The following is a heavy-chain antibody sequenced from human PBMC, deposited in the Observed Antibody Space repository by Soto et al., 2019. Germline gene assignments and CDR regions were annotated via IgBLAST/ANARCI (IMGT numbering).Heavy chain of an antibody. CDR3: ATGRSSSGY. Sequence: QVQLVQSGAEVKKPGASVKVACKASGYSFSSYGSSWVRQAPGQGLEWMGWIIPYNGHTNYAQKFQGRVTMTTDTSTSTVYMELRSLRSDDTAVYYCATGRSSSGYWGQGTLVTVSS. CDR1: GYSFSSYG. D-gene: IGHD6-6*01. V-gene: IGHV1-18*01. J-gene: IGHJ4*02. CDR2: IIPYNGHT.